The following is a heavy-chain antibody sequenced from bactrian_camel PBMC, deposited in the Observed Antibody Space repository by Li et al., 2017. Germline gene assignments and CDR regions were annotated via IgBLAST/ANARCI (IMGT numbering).Heavy chain of an antibody. CDR1: GYTYSGYC. CDR3: AADPSDYRSWRLRTDVDAFAY. Sequence: QVQLVESGGGSVQAGGSLTLSCVASGYTYSGYCMGWFRQAPGQGREKVATIDTDGTTSYADSVKGRFTISKDKARNTLYLEMNSLKPEDSAIYYCAADPSDYRSWRLRTDVDAFAYWGQGTQVTVS. J-gene: IGHJ4*01. D-gene: IGHD4*01. CDR2: IDTDGTT. V-gene: IGHV3S1*01.